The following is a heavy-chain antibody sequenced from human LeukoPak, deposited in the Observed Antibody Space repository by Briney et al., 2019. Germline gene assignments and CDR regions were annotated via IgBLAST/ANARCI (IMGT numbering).Heavy chain of an antibody. D-gene: IGHD6-13*01. CDR2: INHSGST. Sequence: KTSETLSLTCAVYGGSFSGYYWSWIRQPPGKGLEWIGEINHSGSTNYNPSLKSRVTISVDTSKNQFSLNLISVTAADTAVYYCARSRIAAISGFDPWGQGTRVTVSS. CDR3: ARSRIAAISGFDP. J-gene: IGHJ5*02. CDR1: GGSFSGYY. V-gene: IGHV4-34*01.